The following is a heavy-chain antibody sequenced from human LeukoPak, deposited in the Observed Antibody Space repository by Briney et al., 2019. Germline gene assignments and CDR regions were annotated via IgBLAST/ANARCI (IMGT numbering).Heavy chain of an antibody. CDR3: ARAASGESALLSRGNYYYSGMDA. J-gene: IGHJ6*02. Sequence: GGSLRLSCAASGFTFSSYAMHWVRQAPGKGLAWVAVIAWDGSNKYYADSVKGRFTISRDNAKNTLYLQMNSLRAEDTAVYYCARAASGESALLSRGNYYYSGMDAWGQASTVTVSS. CDR1: GFTFSSYA. CDR2: IAWDGSNK. V-gene: IGHV3-30-3*01. D-gene: IGHD1-14*01.